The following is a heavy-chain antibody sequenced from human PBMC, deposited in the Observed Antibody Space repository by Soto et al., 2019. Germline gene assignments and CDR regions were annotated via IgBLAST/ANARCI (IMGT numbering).Heavy chain of an antibody. Sequence: QVQLVQSGAEVKKPGASVKVSCKVSGYTLTELSMHWVRQAPGKGLEWMGGFDPEDGETIYAQKFQGRVTMTEDTSTETAYMERSSLRSEYTAVYYCATERYCSGGSCYSWGNYYYGMDVWGQGTTVTVSS. CDR1: GYTLTELS. CDR2: FDPEDGET. D-gene: IGHD2-15*01. J-gene: IGHJ6*02. CDR3: ATERYCSGGSCYSWGNYYYGMDV. V-gene: IGHV1-24*01.